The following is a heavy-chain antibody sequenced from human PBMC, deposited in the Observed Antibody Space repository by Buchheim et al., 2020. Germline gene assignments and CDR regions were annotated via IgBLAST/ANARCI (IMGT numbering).Heavy chain of an antibody. D-gene: IGHD2-2*02. CDR3: ARGLIGVVPAAISTYYYYMDV. CDR2: IYYSGST. Sequence: QVQLQESGPGLVKPSETLSLTCTVSGGSISSYYWSWIRQPPGKGLEWIGYIYYSGSTNYNPSLKSRVTISVDTSKNQFSLKLSTVTAADTAVYYCARGLIGVVPAAISTYYYYMDVWGKGTT. V-gene: IGHV4-59*01. J-gene: IGHJ6*03. CDR1: GGSISSYY.